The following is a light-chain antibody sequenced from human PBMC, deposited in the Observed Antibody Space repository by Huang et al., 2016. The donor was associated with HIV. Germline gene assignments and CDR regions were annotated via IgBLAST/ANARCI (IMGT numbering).Light chain of an antibody. CDR2: LGS. CDR1: QSLLHSNGYNY. V-gene: IGKV2-28*01. J-gene: IGKJ5*01. CDR3: MQAIQTIT. Sequence: DIVMTQSPLSLPVTPGEPASISCKSSQSLLHSNGYNYLDWYLQKPGQSPQLLIYLGSNRASGVPDRFSGSGSGTDFTLQISRVEAEDVGVYYCMQAIQTITFGQGTRLEIK.